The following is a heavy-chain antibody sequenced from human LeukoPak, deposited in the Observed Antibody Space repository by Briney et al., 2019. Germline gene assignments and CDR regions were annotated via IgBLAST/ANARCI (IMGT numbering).Heavy chain of an antibody. CDR3: AKDDGQGN. CDR1: GFTFSSYG. CDR2: MSYDETKK. V-gene: IGHV3-30*18. Sequence: GGSLRLSCAASGFTFSSYGMHWVRQAPGKGLEWVAVMSYDETKKYYADSVEGRFTISRDSSKNTGYLQMNSLRAEDTAVYFCAKDDGQGNWGQGTLVTVSS. J-gene: IGHJ4*02.